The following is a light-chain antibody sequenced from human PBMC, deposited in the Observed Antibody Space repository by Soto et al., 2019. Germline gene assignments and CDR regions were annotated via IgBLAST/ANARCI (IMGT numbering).Light chain of an antibody. J-gene: IGLJ2*01. V-gene: IGLV2-14*01. CDR1: SSDVGGYNY. CDR2: DVS. CDR3: SSYSSSSTLV. Sequence: QSALTQPASVSGSPGQSITISCTGTSSDVGGYNYVSWYQQLPGKAPKLMIYDVSNRPSGVSNRFSGSKSGNTASLTISGLQAEDEADYYCSSYSSSSTLVFGGGTKVTVL.